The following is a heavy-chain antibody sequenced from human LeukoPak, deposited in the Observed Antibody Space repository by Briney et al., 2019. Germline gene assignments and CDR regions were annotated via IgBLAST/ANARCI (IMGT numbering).Heavy chain of an antibody. CDR2: LYHSGNT. J-gene: IGHJ4*02. Sequence: SETLSLTCTVSGSSISSGYYWDWIRQPPGKGLEWIGSLYHSGNTYYNPSLKSRVTMSVDTSKNQFSLKLRSVTAADTAMYYCARQGYADFSSRPFDYWGQGTLVTVSS. CDR3: ARQGYADFSSRPFDY. CDR1: GSSISSGYY. D-gene: IGHD4-17*01. V-gene: IGHV4-38-2*02.